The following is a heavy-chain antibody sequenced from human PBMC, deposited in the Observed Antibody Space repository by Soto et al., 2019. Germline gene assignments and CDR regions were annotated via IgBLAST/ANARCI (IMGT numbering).Heavy chain of an antibody. J-gene: IGHJ4*02. Sequence: PSETLSLTCAVSGGSISSGGYSWSWIRQPPGKGLEWIGYIYHSGSTYYNPSLKSRVTISVDRSKNQFSLKLSSVTAADTAVYYCARAYGHYYFDYWGQGTMVTVYS. CDR3: ARAYGHYYFDY. D-gene: IGHD3-3*02. CDR2: IYHSGST. V-gene: IGHV4-30-2*01. CDR1: GGSISSGGYS.